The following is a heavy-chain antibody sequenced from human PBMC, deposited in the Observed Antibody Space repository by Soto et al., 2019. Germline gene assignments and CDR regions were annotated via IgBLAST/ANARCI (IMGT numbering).Heavy chain of an antibody. V-gene: IGHV3-7*01. D-gene: IGHD2-21*02. Sequence: EAQLVESGGGLVQPGGSLRLSCAASGFTFSNSWMTWVRQTPGKGLEWVANMNPDGSTKNYVDSVKGRFTMSRDNAQNALYLQMSSLRAEGTAVFYCARHCHYCIDVCGRGTTVTVSS. CDR2: MNPDGSTK. J-gene: IGHJ6*03. CDR1: GFTFSNSW. CDR3: ARHCHYCIDV.